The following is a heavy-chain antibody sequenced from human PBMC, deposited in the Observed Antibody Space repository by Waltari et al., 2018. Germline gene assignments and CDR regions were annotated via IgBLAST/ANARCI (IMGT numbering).Heavy chain of an antibody. CDR2: INHSGST. D-gene: IGHD3-10*01. V-gene: IGHV4-34*01. CDR3: ARVPYYYGSGSYRAFDI. J-gene: IGHJ3*02. CDR1: GGSFSGYY. Sequence: QVQLQQWGAGLLKPSETLSLTCAVYGGSFSGYYWSWIRPPPGKGLEWIGEINHSGSTNYNPSLKSLVTISVDTSKNQFSLKLSSVTAADTAVYYCARVPYYYGSGSYRAFDIWGQGTMVTVSS.